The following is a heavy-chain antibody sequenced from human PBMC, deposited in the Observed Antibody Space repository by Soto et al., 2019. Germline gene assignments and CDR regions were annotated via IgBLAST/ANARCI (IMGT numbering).Heavy chain of an antibody. J-gene: IGHJ5*02. CDR3: ARLEAYYDSSGYDNWFDP. V-gene: IGHV1-18*01. D-gene: IGHD3-22*01. Sequence: QVQLVQSGAEVKKPGASVKVSCKASGYTFTSYGISWVRQAPGQGLEGMGWISAYNGNTNYAQKLQGRVTMTTDTSTSTAYIELRSLRSDDTAVYYCARLEAYYDSSGYDNWFDPWGQGTLVTVSS. CDR1: GYTFTSYG. CDR2: ISAYNGNT.